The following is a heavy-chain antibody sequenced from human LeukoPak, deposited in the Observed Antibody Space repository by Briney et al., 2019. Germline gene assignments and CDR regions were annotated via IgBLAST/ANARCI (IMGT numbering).Heavy chain of an antibody. Sequence: PGGSLRLSCAASGFTFSSYWMTWVRQAPGKGLEWVANIKHNGDELNYVDSVEDRFTISRDNAKNSLYLQMNSLRAEDTAVYYCARDRYCSSTTCYDNFDYWGQGTLVTVSS. CDR3: ARDRYCSSTTCYDNFDY. CDR1: GFTFSSYW. CDR2: IKHNGDEL. D-gene: IGHD2-2*01. J-gene: IGHJ4*02. V-gene: IGHV3-7*01.